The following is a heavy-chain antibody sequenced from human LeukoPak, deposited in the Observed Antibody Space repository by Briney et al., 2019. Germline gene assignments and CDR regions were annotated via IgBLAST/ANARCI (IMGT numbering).Heavy chain of an antibody. CDR3: VRATAVAFDY. CDR1: GFTFSSYA. Sequence: PGGSLRLSCAASGFTFSSYAMSWVRQAPGKGLEWVSASSGRGGSTYYADSVKGRFTISRDNAKNTLYLQMNSLRAEDTAVYYCVRATAVAFDYWGQGTLVTVSS. J-gene: IGHJ4*02. V-gene: IGHV3-23*01. D-gene: IGHD4-23*01. CDR2: SSGRGGST.